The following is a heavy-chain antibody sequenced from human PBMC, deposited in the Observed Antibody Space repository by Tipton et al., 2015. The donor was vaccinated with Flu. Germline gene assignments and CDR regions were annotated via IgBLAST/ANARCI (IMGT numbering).Heavy chain of an antibody. CDR3: AREVGWTTLEDDY. V-gene: IGHV3-21*01. Sequence: SLRLSCAASGFTFSSYSMNWVRQAPGKGLEWVSSISSSSSYIYYADSVKGRFTISRDNAKNSLYLQMNSLRAEDTAVYYCAREVGWTTLEDDYWGQGTLVTVSS. CDR2: ISSSSSYI. D-gene: IGHD4-23*01. CDR1: GFTFSSYS. J-gene: IGHJ4*02.